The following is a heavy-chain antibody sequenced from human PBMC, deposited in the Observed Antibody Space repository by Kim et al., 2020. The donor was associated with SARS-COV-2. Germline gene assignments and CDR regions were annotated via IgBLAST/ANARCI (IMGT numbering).Heavy chain of an antibody. Sequence: GGSLRLSCSASGFSFSNYLMHWVRQAPGKGLEYVSAITSNGGSTSYADSVKGRFTISRDNSKNTLYLQMSSLRGVDTAVYYCAKERNDILNRYPVGMDVWGQGATVTVSS. CDR2: ITSNGGST. V-gene: IGHV3-64D*06. D-gene: IGHD3-9*01. J-gene: IGHJ6*02. CDR3: AKERNDILNRYPVGMDV. CDR1: GFSFSNYL.